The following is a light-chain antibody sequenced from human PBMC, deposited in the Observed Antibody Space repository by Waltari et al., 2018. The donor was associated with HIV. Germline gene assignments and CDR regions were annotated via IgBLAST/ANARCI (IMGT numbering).Light chain of an antibody. J-gene: IGLJ3*02. V-gene: IGLV1-51*02. CDR1: GSNIGDNY. CDR2: EDK. CDR3: GTWDSSLSAWV. Sequence: QSVLTQPPSVSAAPGQKVPISCSGSGSNIGDNYVSWYQQLPGAAPKLVIYEDKRRPSGIPDRFSGSKSGTSATLGITGLQTGDEADYYCGTWDSSLSAWVFGGGTKLTVL.